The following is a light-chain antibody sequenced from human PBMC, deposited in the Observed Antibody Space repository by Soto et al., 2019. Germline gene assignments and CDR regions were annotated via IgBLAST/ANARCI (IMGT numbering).Light chain of an antibody. CDR2: AAS. Sequence: DIQMTQSPSSVSASVGDRVTITCRASQGITNWLAWYQQKPGKAPKLLIYAASVLPSGVPSRFSGSGSGTQFTLTINGLQPDDFATYYCQQYDNYKPLTFGGGTKVDIK. J-gene: IGKJ4*01. CDR3: QQYDNYKPLT. CDR1: QGITNW. V-gene: IGKV1-12*01.